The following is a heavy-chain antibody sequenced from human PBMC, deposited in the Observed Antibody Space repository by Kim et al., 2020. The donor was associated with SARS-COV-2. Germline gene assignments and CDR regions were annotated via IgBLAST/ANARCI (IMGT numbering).Heavy chain of an antibody. CDR2: IGSRSLYT. Sequence: GGSLRLSCAASGFTVSDYYMSWIRQAPGKGLEWVSHIGSRSLYTNYADSVEGRFTISRDNAKNSIHLQMNSLRAEDTAVYYCARENSGYDDAFDIWGQGTTVTVSS. D-gene: IGHD5-12*01. CDR3: ARENSGYDDAFDI. V-gene: IGHV3-11*05. CDR1: GFTVSDYY. J-gene: IGHJ3*02.